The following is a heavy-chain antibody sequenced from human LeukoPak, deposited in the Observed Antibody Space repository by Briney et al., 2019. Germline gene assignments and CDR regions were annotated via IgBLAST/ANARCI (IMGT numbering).Heavy chain of an antibody. CDR2: IYPDDSAI. Sequence: GESLKISCKASGYSFTNYWIGWVRQMPGKGLEWMGIIYPDDSAIRYSPSFQGQVTVSADKSITTAYLQWSSLKASDTAMYYCVRLDGVVSKFAWTGMDVWGLGTTVTVSS. CDR3: VRLDGVVSKFAWTGMDV. D-gene: IGHD3-3*01. V-gene: IGHV5-51*01. J-gene: IGHJ6*02. CDR1: GYSFTNYW.